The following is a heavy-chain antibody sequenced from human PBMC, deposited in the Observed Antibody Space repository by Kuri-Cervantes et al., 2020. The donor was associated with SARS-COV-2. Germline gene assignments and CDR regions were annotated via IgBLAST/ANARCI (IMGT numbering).Heavy chain of an antibody. D-gene: IGHD3-10*01. CDR1: GFTFSSYA. CDR2: ISYDGSNK. J-gene: IGHJ4*02. V-gene: IGHV3-30-3*01. Sequence: GGSLRLSCAASGFTFSSYAIHCVRQAPGKGLEWVAVISYDGSNKYYADSVKGRFTISRDNSKNTLYLQMNSLRAEDTAVYYCAREEVLNFDYWGQGTLVTVSS. CDR3: AREEVLNFDY.